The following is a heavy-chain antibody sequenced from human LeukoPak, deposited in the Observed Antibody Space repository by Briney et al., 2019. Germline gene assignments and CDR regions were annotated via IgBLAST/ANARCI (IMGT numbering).Heavy chain of an antibody. Sequence: SETLSLTCAVYGGSFSGYYWSWIRQPPGKGLEWRGEINHSGSTNYNPSLKSRVTISVDTSKNQLSLKLSSVTAADTAVYYCARGRSGYSYGPRFDYWGQGTLVTVSS. CDR1: GGSFSGYY. J-gene: IGHJ4*02. D-gene: IGHD5-18*01. CDR3: ARGRSGYSYGPRFDY. V-gene: IGHV4-34*01. CDR2: INHSGST.